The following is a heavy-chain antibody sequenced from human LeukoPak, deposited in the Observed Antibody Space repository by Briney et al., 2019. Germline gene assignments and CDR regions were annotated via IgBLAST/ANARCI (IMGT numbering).Heavy chain of an antibody. CDR3: ARHAGGDYYDSSGYYVY. Sequence: GESLKISCKGSGYSFTSYWIGWVRQMPGKGLEWMGIIYPGDSDTRYSPSFQGQVTISADKSISTAYLQWSSLKASDTAMYCCARHAGGDYYDSSGYYVYWGQGTLVTVSS. CDR2: IYPGDSDT. J-gene: IGHJ4*02. V-gene: IGHV5-51*01. D-gene: IGHD3-22*01. CDR1: GYSFTSYW.